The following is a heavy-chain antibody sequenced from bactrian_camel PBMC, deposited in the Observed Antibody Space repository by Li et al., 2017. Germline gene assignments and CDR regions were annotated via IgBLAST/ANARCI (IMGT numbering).Heavy chain of an antibody. CDR2: VDSGGGST. J-gene: IGHJ4*01. Sequence: VQLVESGGGLVQPGGSLRLSCAASGFTFSSFDMSWVRQAPGKGLEWVSAVDSGGGSTYFADSVKGRFRISRDNAKNTLYLQLNSLKTEDTAMYYCAALNTRWGQGTQVTVS. CDR1: GFTFSSFD. V-gene: IGHV3S40*01. CDR3: AALNTR.